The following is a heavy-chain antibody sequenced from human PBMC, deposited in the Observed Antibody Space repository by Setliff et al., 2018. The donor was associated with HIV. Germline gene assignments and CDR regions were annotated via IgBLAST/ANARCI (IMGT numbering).Heavy chain of an antibody. CDR2: INAGNGNT. J-gene: IGHJ4*02. CDR3: ARSQINLVRGVVHYFDY. CDR1: GYTFTSYA. Sequence: AASVKVSCKASGYTFTSYAMHWVRQAPGQRLEWMGWINAGNGNTKYSQDFQGRVTISRDTSASTAHMELSSLRSEDMAVYYCARSQINLVRGVVHYFDYWGQGTLVTVSS. V-gene: IGHV1-3*03. D-gene: IGHD3-10*01.